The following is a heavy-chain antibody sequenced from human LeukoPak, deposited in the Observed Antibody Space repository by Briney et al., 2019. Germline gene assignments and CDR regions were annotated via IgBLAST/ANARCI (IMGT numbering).Heavy chain of an antibody. CDR3: ARDRYGNYYYYMGV. V-gene: IGHV3-7*01. J-gene: IGHJ6*03. CDR2: IKHDGSEK. Sequence: GSLRLSCAGSGFTSSTYWMSWVRQAPGKGLEWVANIKHDGSEKYYVDSVKGRFTISRDNAKNSLYLQMNSLRAEDTAVYYCARDRYGNYYYYMGVWGRGTTVTVSS. D-gene: IGHD5-18*01. CDR1: GFTSSTYW.